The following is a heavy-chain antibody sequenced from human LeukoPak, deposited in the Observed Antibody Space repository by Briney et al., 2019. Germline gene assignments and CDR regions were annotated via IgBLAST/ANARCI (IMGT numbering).Heavy chain of an antibody. CDR2: ISSSSSYI. D-gene: IGHD6-13*01. J-gene: IGHJ4*02. Sequence: GGSLRLSCAASGFTFSSYSMNWVRQAPGKGLELVSSISSSSSYIYYADSVKGRFTISRDNAKNSLYLQMNSLRAEDTAVYYCARDRASSSWYVAGFNDYWGQGTQVTVSS. CDR1: GFTFSSYS. CDR3: ARDRASSSWYVAGFNDY. V-gene: IGHV3-21*01.